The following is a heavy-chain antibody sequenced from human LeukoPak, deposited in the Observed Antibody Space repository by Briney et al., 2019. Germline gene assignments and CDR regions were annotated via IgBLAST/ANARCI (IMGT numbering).Heavy chain of an antibody. V-gene: IGHV3-49*03. Sequence: PGGSLRLSCIASGFTLSDYTMSWFRQAPGKGLEWVAFIKSKANGGTTQYAASVKGRFTISRDDSDNIAYLQMNSLKTEDTAVYYCSRDGTTVAWGIMDCWGQGTLVTVSS. CDR2: IKSKANGGTT. D-gene: IGHD3-10*01. J-gene: IGHJ4*02. CDR1: GFTLSDYT. CDR3: SRDGTTVAWGIMDC.